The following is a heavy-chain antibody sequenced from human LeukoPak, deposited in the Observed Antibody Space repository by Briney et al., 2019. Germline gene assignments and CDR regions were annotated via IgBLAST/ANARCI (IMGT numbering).Heavy chain of an antibody. CDR1: GGTFSSYA. CDR3: ARDYYDSSGYYYYYYGMDV. J-gene: IGHJ6*02. CDR2: IIPILGIA. Sequence: SVKVSCKASGGTFSSYAISWVRQAPGQGLEWMGRIIPILGIANYAQKFQGRVTITADKSTSTAYMELSSLRSEDTAAYYCARDYYDSSGYYYYYYGMDVWGQGTTVTVSS. V-gene: IGHV1-69*04. D-gene: IGHD3-22*01.